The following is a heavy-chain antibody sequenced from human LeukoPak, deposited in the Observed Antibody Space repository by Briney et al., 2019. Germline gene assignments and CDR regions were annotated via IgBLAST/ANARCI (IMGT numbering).Heavy chain of an antibody. J-gene: IGHJ6*03. D-gene: IGHD3-3*01. Sequence: GGSLRLSCAASGFTFSSYGMHWVRQAPGKGLEWVAFIRYDGSNKYYADSVKGRFTISRDNSKNTLYLQMNSLRAEDTAVYYCANINDLWSGYYLAYYYMDVWGKGTTVTVSS. CDR3: ANINDLWSGYYLAYYYMDV. CDR2: IRYDGSNK. CDR1: GFTFSSYG. V-gene: IGHV3-30*02.